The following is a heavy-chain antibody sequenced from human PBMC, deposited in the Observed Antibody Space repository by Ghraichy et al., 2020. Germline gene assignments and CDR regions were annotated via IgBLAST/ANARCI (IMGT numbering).Heavy chain of an antibody. Sequence: GESLNIFCAASGFTFSSSGIHWVRHSPGKGLEWVAVISHDGSNKYYADSVKGRFTISRDNSKNTLYLQINSLRAEDTALYYCARDIAAGYGMDVWGQGTTVTVSS. CDR3: ARDIAAGYGMDV. CDR2: ISHDGSNK. D-gene: IGHD6-25*01. CDR1: GFTFSSSG. J-gene: IGHJ6*02. V-gene: IGHV3-30*03.